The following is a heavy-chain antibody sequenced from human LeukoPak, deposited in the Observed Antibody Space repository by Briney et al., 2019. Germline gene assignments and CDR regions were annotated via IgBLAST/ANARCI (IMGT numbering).Heavy chain of an antibody. D-gene: IGHD1-26*01. CDR2: IYYSGST. J-gene: IGHJ4*02. Sequence: SETLSLTCTVSGVSIRSYYWSWIRQPPGKGLEWIGYIYYSGSTKYSPSLKSRATISVDTSKNQFSLKLNSVTAADTAVYYCASGSYYFDYWGQGTLVTVSS. V-gene: IGHV4-59*08. CDR1: GVSIRSYY. CDR3: ASGSYYFDY.